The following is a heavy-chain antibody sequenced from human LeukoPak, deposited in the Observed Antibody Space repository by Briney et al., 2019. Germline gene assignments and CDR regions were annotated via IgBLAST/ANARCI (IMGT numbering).Heavy chain of an antibody. J-gene: IGHJ4*02. CDR2: ITTGGPNT. CDR3: AKDGGLWVSAHWGDS. CDR1: GFTFSSHT. Sequence: GGSLRLFCTASGFTFSSHTMSWVRQAPGKGLKWVSTITTGGPNTYYADSVKGRFTVSRDDSKNTLYLQMNSLRAEDTAVYYCAKDGGLWVSAHWGDSWGRGTLVTVSS. V-gene: IGHV3-23*01. D-gene: IGHD7-27*01.